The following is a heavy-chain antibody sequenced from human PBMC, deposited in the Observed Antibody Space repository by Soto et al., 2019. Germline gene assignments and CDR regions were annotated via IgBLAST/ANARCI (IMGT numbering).Heavy chain of an antibody. J-gene: IGHJ4*02. CDR2: ISYDGRNK. Sequence: PRLSCAASGFAFSSYAKHWVRQAPGQGLEWVAVISYDGRNKYYADSVKGRFTISRDNSKNTLYLQMNSLRAVDTAVYYCARPSRLSSNNDYVDYWGQGNLVTVSA. CDR3: ARPSRLSSNNDYVDY. CDR1: GFAFSSYA. D-gene: IGHD4-4*01. V-gene: IGHV3-30-3*01.